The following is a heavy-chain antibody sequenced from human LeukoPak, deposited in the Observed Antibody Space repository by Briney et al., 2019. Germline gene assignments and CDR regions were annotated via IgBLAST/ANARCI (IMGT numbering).Heavy chain of an antibody. Sequence: ASVKVSCKASGYTFTSYGISWVRQAPGQGLEWMGWISAYNGNTNYAQKLQGRVTMTTDTSTSTAHMELRSLRSDDTAVYYCARDAGIYYDSSGYYDYWGQGTLVTVSS. CDR2: ISAYNGNT. CDR1: GYTFTSYG. V-gene: IGHV1-18*01. CDR3: ARDAGIYYDSSGYYDY. J-gene: IGHJ4*02. D-gene: IGHD3-22*01.